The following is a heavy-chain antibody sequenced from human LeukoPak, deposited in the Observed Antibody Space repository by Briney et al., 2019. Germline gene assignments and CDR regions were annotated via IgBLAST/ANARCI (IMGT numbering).Heavy chain of an antibody. CDR2: ISYDGSDK. CDR3: ARPAGTYDYSYGMDV. Sequence: GGSLRLSCAASGFTFSSYGMHWVRQAPGKGLEWVAVISYDGSDKYYADSVKGRFTISRDNSKNTLYLQMNSLRAEDTAVYYCARPAGTYDYSYGMDVWGQGATVTVSS. J-gene: IGHJ6*02. D-gene: IGHD6-19*01. CDR1: GFTFSSYG. V-gene: IGHV3-30-3*01.